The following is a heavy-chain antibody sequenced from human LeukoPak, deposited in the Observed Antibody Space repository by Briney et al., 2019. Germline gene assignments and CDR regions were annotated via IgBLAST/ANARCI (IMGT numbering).Heavy chain of an antibody. J-gene: IGHJ4*02. D-gene: IGHD1-26*01. CDR1: GFTFSSYG. V-gene: IGHV3-30*02. CDR2: IRYDGSNK. Sequence: GGSLRPSCAASGFTFSSYGMHWVRQAPGKGLEWVAFIRYDGSNKYYADSVKGRFTISRDNSKNTLYLQMNSLRAEDTAVYYCAKDLLPYSGSHGDYWGQGTLVTVSS. CDR3: AKDLLPYSGSHGDY.